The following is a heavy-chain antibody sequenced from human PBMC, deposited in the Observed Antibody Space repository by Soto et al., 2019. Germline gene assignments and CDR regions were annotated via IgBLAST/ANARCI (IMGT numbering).Heavy chain of an antibody. CDR2: ISSSSSYI. Sequence: EVQLVESGGGLVKPGGSLRLSCAASGFTFSTYSMNWVRQAPGKGLEWVSSISSSSSYIYYADSVKGRFTISRDNAKNSVYLQTNSLRAEDAAVYYCARGRGWGDGYNFWFDYWGQGTLVTVSS. V-gene: IGHV3-21*02. CDR3: ARGRGWGDGYNFWFDY. J-gene: IGHJ4*02. CDR1: GFTFSTYS. D-gene: IGHD5-12*01.